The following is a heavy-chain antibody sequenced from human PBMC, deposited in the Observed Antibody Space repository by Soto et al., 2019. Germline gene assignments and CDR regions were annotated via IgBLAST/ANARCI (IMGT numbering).Heavy chain of an antibody. D-gene: IGHD1-26*01. CDR3: ARHGRGIVGATFLKRVYSAADY. J-gene: IGHJ4*02. CDR1: GYSFTSYW. V-gene: IGHV5-51*01. Sequence: GESLKISCKGSGYSFTSYWIGWVRQMPGKGLEWMGIIYPGDSDTRYSPSFQGQVTISADKSISTAYLQWSSLKASDTAMYYCARHGRGIVGATFLKRVYSAADYWGQGTLVTVSS. CDR2: IYPGDSDT.